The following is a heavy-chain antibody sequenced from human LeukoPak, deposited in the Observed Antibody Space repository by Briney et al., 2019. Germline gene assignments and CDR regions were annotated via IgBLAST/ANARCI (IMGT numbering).Heavy chain of an antibody. CDR3: ARHTGSTVSSDY. D-gene: IGHD4-17*01. CDR2: IYYTGSI. CDR1: GGSISSSSSY. Sequence: SETLSLTCTVSGGSISSSSSYWGWIRQPPGKGLEWIGSIYYTGSIYYNPSLKSRVTISVDTSKNQFSLKLSSVTAADTAVYYCARHTGSTVSSDYWGQGTLVTVSS. V-gene: IGHV4-39*01. J-gene: IGHJ4*02.